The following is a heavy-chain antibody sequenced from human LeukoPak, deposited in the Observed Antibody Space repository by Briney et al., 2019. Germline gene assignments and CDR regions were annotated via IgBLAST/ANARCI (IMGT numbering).Heavy chain of an antibody. J-gene: IGHJ4*02. D-gene: IGHD3-3*01. V-gene: IGHV1-2*02. CDR1: GYTFTVSY. CDR2: INPNNGDT. CDR3: ARGGYNFWSGYRTFFDF. Sequence: ASVKVSCKASGYTFTVSYMHWVRQAPGQGLEWMGWINPNNGDTNYAQKFQGRVTMTGDTSISTAYMELTSLRSDDTAMYYCARGGYNFWSGYRTFFDFWGQGTLVTVSS.